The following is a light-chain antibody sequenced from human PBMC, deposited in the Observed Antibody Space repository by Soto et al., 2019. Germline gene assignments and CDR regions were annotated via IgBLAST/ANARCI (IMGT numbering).Light chain of an antibody. V-gene: IGLV1-44*01. J-gene: IGLJ2*01. CDR3: AAWDDSLNVV. CDR2: SNN. Sequence: QSVLTQPPSASGTPGQRVTISCSGSSSNIGSNTVNWYQQLPGTAPKLLTYSNNQRPSGVPDRFSGSKSGTSASLAISGLQSEDEADYYCAAWDDSLNVVFGGGTQLTVL. CDR1: SSNIGSNT.